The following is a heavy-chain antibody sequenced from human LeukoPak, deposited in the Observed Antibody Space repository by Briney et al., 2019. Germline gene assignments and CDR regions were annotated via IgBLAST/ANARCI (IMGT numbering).Heavy chain of an antibody. D-gene: IGHD1-14*01. J-gene: IGHJ2*01. CDR1: GDSISSYY. V-gene: IGHV4-59*01. CDR3: ARRRRDNWYFDL. Sequence: PSETLSLTCTVSGDSISSYYWSWIRQPPGKGLEWIGYIYYSGSTKYNPSLKSRVTISVDTSKNQFSLKLNSVTAADTAVYYCARRRRDNWYFDLWGRGTLVTVSS. CDR2: IYYSGST.